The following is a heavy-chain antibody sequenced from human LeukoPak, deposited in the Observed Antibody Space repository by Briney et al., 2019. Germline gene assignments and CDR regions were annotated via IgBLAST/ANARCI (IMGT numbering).Heavy chain of an antibody. Sequence: GGSLRLSCAASGFTFSSYAMSWVRQASGKGLEWVSAISGSGGSTYYADSVKGRFTISRDNSKNTLYLQMNSLRAEDTAVYYCAKGDYNDSSGYYPDWGQGTLVTVSS. J-gene: IGHJ4*02. CDR2: ISGSGGST. D-gene: IGHD3-22*01. V-gene: IGHV3-23*01. CDR3: AKGDYNDSSGYYPD. CDR1: GFTFSSYA.